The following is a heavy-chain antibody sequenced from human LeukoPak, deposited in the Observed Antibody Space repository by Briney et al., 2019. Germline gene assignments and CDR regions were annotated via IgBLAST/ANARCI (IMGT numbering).Heavy chain of an antibody. CDR1: GFTFTSYG. Sequence: ASVRVSCKTSGFTFTSYGVSWVRQAPGQGLEWMGWISGYNGNTNYAQKYRGRVTMTIDASTSTVYMELRSLRSDDTAVYYCARDPVARSYYDSSGSLYYFDYWGQGTLVTVSS. V-gene: IGHV1-18*01. CDR2: ISGYNGNT. CDR3: ARDPVARSYYDSSGSLYYFDY. D-gene: IGHD3-22*01. J-gene: IGHJ4*02.